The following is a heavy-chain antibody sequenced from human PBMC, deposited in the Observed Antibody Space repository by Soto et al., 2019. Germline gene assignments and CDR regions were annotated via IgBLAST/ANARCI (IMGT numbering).Heavy chain of an antibody. D-gene: IGHD3-3*01. CDR2: ILSDGSTT. J-gene: IGHJ6*02. CDR3: ARGVAPSHYYYGMDV. Sequence: EVQLVESGGGLVQPGGSLRLSCAASGFTFSSYWMHWVRQGPGKGLVWVSRILSDGSTTSYADSVKGRFTISRDNAKNTLYLQMNSLRVEDTAVYYCARGVAPSHYYYGMDVWGQGTTVTVSS. V-gene: IGHV3-74*01. CDR1: GFTFSSYW.